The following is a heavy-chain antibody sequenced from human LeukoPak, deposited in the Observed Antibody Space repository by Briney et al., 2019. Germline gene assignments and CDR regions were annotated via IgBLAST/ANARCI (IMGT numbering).Heavy chain of an antibody. J-gene: IGHJ4*02. CDR1: GFTFSSYW. D-gene: IGHD5-18*01. CDR3: ARAYLRGYSYGHPYYFDY. Sequence: GGSLRLSCAASGFTFSSYWMSWVRQAPGKGLEWVANIKQDGSEKYYVDSVKGRFTISRDNAKNSLYLQMNSLRAEDTAVYYCARAYLRGYSYGHPYYFDYWGQGTLVTVSS. V-gene: IGHV3-7*01. CDR2: IKQDGSEK.